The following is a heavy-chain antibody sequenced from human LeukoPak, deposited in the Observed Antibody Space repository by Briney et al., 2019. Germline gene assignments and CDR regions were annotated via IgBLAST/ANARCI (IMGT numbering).Heavy chain of an antibody. V-gene: IGHV4-61*08. D-gene: IGHD3-10*01. CDR2: IYNTGST. Sequence: SETLSLTCTVSGGSVSSGGYHWSWIRQPPGKGLEWIGYIYNTGSTKYNPSLERRISISVDTSKNQFSLRLSSVTAADRAVYYCARGPGSRYLDYWGQGILVTVSS. CDR1: GGSVSSGGYH. J-gene: IGHJ4*02. CDR3: ARGPGSRYLDY.